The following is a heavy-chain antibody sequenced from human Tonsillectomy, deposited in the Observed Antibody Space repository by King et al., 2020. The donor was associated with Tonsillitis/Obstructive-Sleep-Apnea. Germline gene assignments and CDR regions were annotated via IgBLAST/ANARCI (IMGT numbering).Heavy chain of an antibody. CDR2: IYPGDSDT. V-gene: IGHV5-51*03. Sequence: VQLVESGAEVKKPGESLKISCKSSGYSFTSYWIAWVRQMPGKGLEWMGIIYPGDSDTRYSPSFQGQVTISADKSISTAYLQWSSLKASDTAMYYWARLEVVAVPGAIPLGKNWLAPWGQGTLVTVSS. J-gene: IGHJ5*02. CDR1: GYSFTSYW. CDR3: ARLEVVAVPGAIPLGKNWLAP. D-gene: IGHD2-2*01.